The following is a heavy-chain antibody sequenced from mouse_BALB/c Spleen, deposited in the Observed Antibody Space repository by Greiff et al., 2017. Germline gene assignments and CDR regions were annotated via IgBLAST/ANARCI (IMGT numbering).Heavy chain of an antibody. V-gene: IGHV5-6-5*01. D-gene: IGHD5-2*01. CDR2: ISSGGST. Sequence: EVQGVESGGGLVKPGGSLKLSCAASGFTFSSYAMSWVRQTPEKRLEWVASISSGGSTYYPDSVKGRFTISRDNARNILYLQMSSLRSEDTAMYYCARDREHLLPFDYWGQGTPLTVSS. CDR1: GFTFSSYA. J-gene: IGHJ2*01. CDR3: ARDREHLLPFDY.